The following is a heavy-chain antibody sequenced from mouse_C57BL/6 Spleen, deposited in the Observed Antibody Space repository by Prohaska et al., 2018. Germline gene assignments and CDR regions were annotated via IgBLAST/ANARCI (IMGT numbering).Heavy chain of an antibody. V-gene: IGHV1-72*01. Sequence: QVQLQQPGAELVKPGASVKLSCKASGYTFTSYWMHWVKQRPGLGLEWIGRIDPNSGGTKYNEKVKSKATLTVDKPSSTAYMQLSSLTSEDSAVYYCARSYYGSSYDYWGQGTTLTVSS. CDR2: IDPNSGGT. CDR3: ARSYYGSSYDY. CDR1: GYTFTSYW. D-gene: IGHD1-1*01. J-gene: IGHJ2*01.